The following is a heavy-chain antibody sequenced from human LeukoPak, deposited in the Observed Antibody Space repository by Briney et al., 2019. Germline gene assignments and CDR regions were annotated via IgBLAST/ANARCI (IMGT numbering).Heavy chain of an antibody. Sequence: GGSLRLSCAASGFTFSSYSMNWVRQAPGKGLEWVSSISSSSSYIYYADSVKGRFTISRDNAKNSLYLQMNSLRAEDTAVYYCARETSSPSDYYDSSGEGSGWFDPWGQGTLVTVSS. V-gene: IGHV3-21*01. J-gene: IGHJ5*02. CDR1: GFTFSSYS. CDR3: ARETSSPSDYYDSSGEGSGWFDP. D-gene: IGHD3-22*01. CDR2: ISSSSSYI.